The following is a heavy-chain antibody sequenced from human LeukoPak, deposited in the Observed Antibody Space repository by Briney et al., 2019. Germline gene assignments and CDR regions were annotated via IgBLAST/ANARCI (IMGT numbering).Heavy chain of an antibody. V-gene: IGHV3-23*01. CDR1: GFTFSSFA. Sequence: PGASLRLSREDSGFTFSSFAMSWVRQAPGKGLEWVSTISSSGSTTYYVDSVKGRFTISRDNSRNTLYLQMNSPRGEDTAVYYCARESPAFDYWGQGTLVTVS. J-gene: IGHJ4*02. CDR2: ISSSGSTT. CDR3: ARESPAFDY.